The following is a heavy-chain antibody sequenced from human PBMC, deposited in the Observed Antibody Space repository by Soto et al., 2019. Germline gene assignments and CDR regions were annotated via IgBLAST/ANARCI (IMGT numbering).Heavy chain of an antibody. CDR2: MVGNGGLI. CDR3: AKDRQPDGLWPFDH. D-gene: IGHD2-8*01. V-gene: IGHV3-23*01. CDR1: GFTFSTYA. J-gene: IGHJ4*02. Sequence: EVQLLESGGGLVQPGGSLRLSCAASGFTFSTYAMSWVRQAPGKGLEWVAGMVGNGGLISYGDSVKGRFTISRDNSNSSLYLQMQRLRVEDTAVYYCAKDRQPDGLWPFDHWGQGTLVTVSS.